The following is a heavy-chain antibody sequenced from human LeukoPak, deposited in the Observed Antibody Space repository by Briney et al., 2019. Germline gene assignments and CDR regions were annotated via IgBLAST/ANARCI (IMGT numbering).Heavy chain of an antibody. CDR3: ALNPDYYGSGSFDY. CDR2: INTVGTTA. D-gene: IGHD3-10*01. CDR1: GFTFSGYW. Sequence: PGGSLRLSCAASGFTFSGYWMHWIRQAPGKGLVWVSRINTVGTTATYADSAKGRFTISRDNVKNTLYLQMNSLRAEDTAVYYCALNPDYYGSGSFDYWGQGTLVTVSS. J-gene: IGHJ4*02. V-gene: IGHV3-74*03.